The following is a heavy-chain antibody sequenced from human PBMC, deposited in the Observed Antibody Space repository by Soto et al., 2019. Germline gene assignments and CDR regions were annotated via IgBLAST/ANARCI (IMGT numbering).Heavy chain of an antibody. CDR2: ISYDGSNK. CDR3: ASPIVVSFDY. Sequence: QVQLVESGGGVVQPGRSLRLSCAASGFTFSSYAMHWVRQAPGKGLEWVAVISYDGSNKYYADSGKGRFTISRDNSKNTLYLQMNSLRAEDTAVYYCASPIVVSFDYWGQGTLVTVSS. D-gene: IGHD3-22*01. J-gene: IGHJ4*02. CDR1: GFTFSSYA. V-gene: IGHV3-30-3*01.